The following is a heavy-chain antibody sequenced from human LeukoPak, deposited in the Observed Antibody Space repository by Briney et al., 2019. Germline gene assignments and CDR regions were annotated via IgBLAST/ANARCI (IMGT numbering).Heavy chain of an antibody. Sequence: PGGSLRLSCAASGFTFGSYAMSWVRQAPGKGLEWVSAISGSGGSTYYADSVKGRFTISRDNSKNTLYLQMNSLRAEDTAVYYCARTYYYDSSGYSPVDYWGQGTLVTVSS. CDR3: ARTYYYDSSGYSPVDY. CDR1: GFTFGSYA. V-gene: IGHV3-23*01. D-gene: IGHD3-22*01. CDR2: ISGSGGST. J-gene: IGHJ4*02.